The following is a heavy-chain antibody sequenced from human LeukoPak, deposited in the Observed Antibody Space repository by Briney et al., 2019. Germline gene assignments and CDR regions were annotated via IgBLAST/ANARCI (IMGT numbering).Heavy chain of an antibody. V-gene: IGHV1-24*01. CDR3: ATDLNTRYTPGPASTIDY. J-gene: IGHJ4*02. CDR1: GYTLTELS. Sequence: ASVKVSCKVSGYTLTELSMHWVRQAPGKGLEWMGGFDPEDGETIYAQKFQGRVTMTEDTSSDTAYMELSSLRSEDTAVYYCATDLNTRYTPGPASTIDYWGQGTLVTVSS. D-gene: IGHD1-1*01. CDR2: FDPEDGET.